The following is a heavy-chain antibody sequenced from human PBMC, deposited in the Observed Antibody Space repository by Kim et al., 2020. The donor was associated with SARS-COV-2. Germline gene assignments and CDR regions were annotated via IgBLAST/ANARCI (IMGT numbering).Heavy chain of an antibody. D-gene: IGHD1-1*01. CDR1: GDNFKSYV. CDR3: ARERQLFLDF. Sequence: SVKVSCKASGDNFKSYVITWVRQAPGQGLEWMGDIIPVFGTPNYAPRFQGRVTITADESTNTAYMELSSLKSDDRAVYYCARERQLFLDFRGQGSSVTV. CDR2: IIPVFGTP. V-gene: IGHV1-69*13. J-gene: IGHJ4*02.